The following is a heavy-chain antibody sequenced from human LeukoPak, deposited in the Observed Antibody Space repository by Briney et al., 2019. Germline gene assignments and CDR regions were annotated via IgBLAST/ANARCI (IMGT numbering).Heavy chain of an antibody. CDR3: ARDTGARSSSSGRFDP. Sequence: GASVKVSCKASGYTFTSYYMHWVRQAPGQGLEWMGIINPSGGSTSYAQKFQGRVTMTTDTSTSTAYMELRSLRSDDTAVYYCARDTGARSSSSGRFDPWGQGTLVTVSS. D-gene: IGHD6-6*01. V-gene: IGHV1-46*01. CDR2: INPSGGST. CDR1: GYTFTSYY. J-gene: IGHJ5*02.